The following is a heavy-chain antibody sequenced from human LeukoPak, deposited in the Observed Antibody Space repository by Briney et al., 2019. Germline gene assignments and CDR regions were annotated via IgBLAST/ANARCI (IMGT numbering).Heavy chain of an antibody. CDR1: GFTLSSYA. D-gene: IGHD3-22*01. J-gene: IGHJ6*03. Sequence: GGSLRLSCAASGFTLSSYAMSWVRQAPGKGLEWVSAISGSGGSTYYADSVKGRFTISRDNSKNTLYLQMNSLRAEDTAVYYCAKDSLYDSSGYYYEAYYYYYYYMDVWGKGTTVTVSS. V-gene: IGHV3-23*01. CDR2: ISGSGGST. CDR3: AKDSLYDSSGYYYEAYYYYYYYMDV.